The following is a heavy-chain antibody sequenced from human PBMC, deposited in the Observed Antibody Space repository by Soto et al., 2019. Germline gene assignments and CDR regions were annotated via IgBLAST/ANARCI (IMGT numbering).Heavy chain of an antibody. Sequence: PSETLSLTCAVYGGSFSGYYWSWIRQPPGKGLEWIGEINHSGSTNYNPSLKSRVTISVDTSKNQFSLKLSSVTAADTAVYYCARGRRCSSTSCYVRAGYYYYYMDVWGKGITVTVSS. V-gene: IGHV4-34*01. CDR2: INHSGST. J-gene: IGHJ6*03. CDR1: GGSFSGYY. CDR3: ARGRRCSSTSCYVRAGYYYYYMDV. D-gene: IGHD2-2*01.